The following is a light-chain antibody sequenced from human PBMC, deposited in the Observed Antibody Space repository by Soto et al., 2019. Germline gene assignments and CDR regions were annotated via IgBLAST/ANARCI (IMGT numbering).Light chain of an antibody. Sequence: EIVLTQSPGNLSLSPGARATLSCRASQGVSSRYLACYQQKPGQAPRLLIYGASTRASGIPYRFSGSGSGTDFTLTISRLELEDFVVYHCQQYGSSPISFGPGTKVDMK. J-gene: IGKJ3*01. CDR3: QQYGSSPIS. V-gene: IGKV3-20*01. CDR1: QGVSSRY. CDR2: GAS.